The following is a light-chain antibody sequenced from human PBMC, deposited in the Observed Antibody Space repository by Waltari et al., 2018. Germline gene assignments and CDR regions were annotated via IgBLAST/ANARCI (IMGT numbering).Light chain of an antibody. CDR2: WAS. CDR1: QSVLSSSDSRNY. V-gene: IGKV4-1*01. J-gene: IGKJ1*01. Sequence: DIVMTQSPESLPRSLGERATINCTATQSVLSSSDSRNYLAWYQQRPGQSPKLLIYWASTREFGVPDRFTGSGSGTDFTLTISSLQAEDVAVYYCQQYFSLPWTFGQGTKVEL. CDR3: QQYFSLPWT.